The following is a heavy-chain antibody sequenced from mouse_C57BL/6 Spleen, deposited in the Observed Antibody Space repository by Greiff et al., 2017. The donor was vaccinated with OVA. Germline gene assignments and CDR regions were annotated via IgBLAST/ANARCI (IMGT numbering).Heavy chain of an antibody. J-gene: IGHJ1*03. CDR3: TPSANRNRYWYVDV. V-gene: IGHV6-6*01. D-gene: IGHD3-3*01. CDR1: GFTFSDAW. CDR2: IRNKANNHAT. Sequence: EVKVEESGGGLVQPGGSMKLSCAASGFTFSDAWMDWVRQSPEKGLEWVAEIRNKANNHATYYAESVKGRFTISRDDSKSSVYLQMNSLRAEDTGIYYCTPSANRNRYWYVDVWGTGTAVTVSS.